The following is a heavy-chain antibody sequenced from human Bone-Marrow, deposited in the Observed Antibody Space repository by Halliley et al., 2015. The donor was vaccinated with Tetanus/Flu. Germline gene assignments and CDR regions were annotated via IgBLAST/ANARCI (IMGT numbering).Heavy chain of an antibody. D-gene: IGHD2-21*02. CDR2: VYSICTT. Sequence: KGPEWVSVVYSICTTRYADSVKGRFTISRDNAKNTVYLQMNSRRVDATAVYYCARNVAVTPLGYWGQGTLVTVSS. V-gene: IGHV3-66*01. CDR3: ARNVAVTPLGY. J-gene: IGHJ4*02.